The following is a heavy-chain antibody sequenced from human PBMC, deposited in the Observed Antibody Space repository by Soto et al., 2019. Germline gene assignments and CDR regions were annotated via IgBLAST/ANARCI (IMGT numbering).Heavy chain of an antibody. V-gene: IGHV4-59*01. CDR1: GGSISSYD. CDR3: ARVGWALVGAGAFDI. D-gene: IGHD6-19*01. CDR2: IYYSGST. Sequence: XATLSLTSTVSGGSISSYDWNWIRQPPGKGLEWIGYIYYSGSTNYNPSLKSRVTISVDTSKNQFSLKLSSVAAADTAVYYCARVGWALVGAGAFDIWGQGTMVTVSS. J-gene: IGHJ3*02.